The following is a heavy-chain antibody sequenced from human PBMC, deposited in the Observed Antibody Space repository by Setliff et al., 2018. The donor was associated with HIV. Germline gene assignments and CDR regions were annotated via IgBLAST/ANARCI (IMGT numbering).Heavy chain of an antibody. CDR1: GASITNHY. CDR2: IYTSGST. Sequence: PSETLSLTCTVSGASITNHYWSWVRQPAGKGLEWIGRIYTSGSTNYNPSLKSRVTISVDTSKNQFSLKLSSVTAADTAVYYCARLSLSLVRGIINSGDRFFDYWGQGSLVTVSS. D-gene: IGHD3-10*01. J-gene: IGHJ4*02. CDR3: ARLSLSLVRGIINSGDRFFDY. V-gene: IGHV4-4*07.